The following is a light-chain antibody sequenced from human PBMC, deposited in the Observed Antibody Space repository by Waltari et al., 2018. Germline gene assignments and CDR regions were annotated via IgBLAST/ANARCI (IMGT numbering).Light chain of an antibody. J-gene: IGLJ3*02. Sequence: QLVLTQSPSASASLGASVKLTCTLSSGYINNVIAWLQQRPEKGPRYLMKVNSDGSHNKGDGIPNRVSGSGSGAERYLSISSLQAEDEADYICQTGGHGTWVFGGGTKLTVL. CDR3: QTGGHGTWV. CDR1: SGYINNV. V-gene: IGLV4-69*01. CDR2: VNSDGSH.